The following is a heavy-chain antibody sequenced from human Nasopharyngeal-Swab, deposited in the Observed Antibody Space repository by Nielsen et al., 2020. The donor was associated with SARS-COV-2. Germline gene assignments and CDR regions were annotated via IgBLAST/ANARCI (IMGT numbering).Heavy chain of an antibody. CDR2: IYYSGTT. V-gene: IGHV4-59*01. CDR1: GGSISSYY. D-gene: IGHD1-26*01. CDR3: ARSGQSGSI. J-gene: IGHJ3*02. Sequence: GSLRLSCTVSGGSISSYYRSWIRQPPGKGLEWIGYIYYSGTTNYNPSLKSRVTISVDTSKTQFSLKLSSVTAADTAVYYCARSGQSGSIWGQGTMVTVSS.